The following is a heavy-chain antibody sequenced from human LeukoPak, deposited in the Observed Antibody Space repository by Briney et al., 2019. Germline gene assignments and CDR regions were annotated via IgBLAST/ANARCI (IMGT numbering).Heavy chain of an antibody. J-gene: IGHJ4*02. D-gene: IGHD4-17*01. CDR3: ARGEDYGDYFDY. CDR1: GFTVSSNY. Sequence: GGSLRLSCAASGFTVSSNYMSWVRQAPGKGLEWVSVIYSGGSTYYADSVKGRFTLSRDNSKNTLYLQMNSLRAGDTAVYYCARGEDYGDYFDYWGQGTLVTVSS. CDR2: IYSGGST. V-gene: IGHV3-53*01.